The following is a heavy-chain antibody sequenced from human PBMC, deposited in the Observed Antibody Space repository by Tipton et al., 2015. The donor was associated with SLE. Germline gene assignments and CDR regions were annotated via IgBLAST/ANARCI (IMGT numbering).Heavy chain of an antibody. D-gene: IGHD3-3*01. CDR3: ARVRPPLSIFGVVRGTDYYYMDV. CDR2: INHSGST. V-gene: IGHV4-34*01. CDR1: GGSFSGYY. J-gene: IGHJ6*03. Sequence: TLSLTCAVYGGSFSGYYWSWIRQPPGKGLEWIGEINHSGSTNYNPSLKSRVTISVDTSKNQFSLKLSSVTAADTAVYYCARVRPPLSIFGVVRGTDYYYMDVWGKGP.